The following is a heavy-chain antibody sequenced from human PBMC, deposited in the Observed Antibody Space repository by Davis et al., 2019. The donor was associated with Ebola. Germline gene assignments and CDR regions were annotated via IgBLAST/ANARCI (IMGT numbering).Heavy chain of an antibody. CDR3: ALHKGGYSSSFDY. D-gene: IGHD6-13*01. CDR1: GFTFSSYA. Sequence: GESLKISCAGSGFTFSSYAMNWVRQAPGKGLEWVSSISTGSDYIYYADSVKGRFTVSRDNSKNTLYLQMNSLRAEDTAVYYCALHKGGYSSSFDYWGQGTLVTVSS. CDR2: ISTGSDYI. J-gene: IGHJ4*02. V-gene: IGHV3-21*04.